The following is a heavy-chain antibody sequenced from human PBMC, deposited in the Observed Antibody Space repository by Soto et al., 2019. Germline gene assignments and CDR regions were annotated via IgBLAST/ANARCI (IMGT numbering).Heavy chain of an antibody. CDR2: IWYDGSNK. Sequence: QVQLVESGGGVVQPGRSLRLSCAASGFTFSSYGMHWVRQAPGKGLEWVAVIWYDGSNKYYADSVKGRFTISRDNSKNTLYLQMNSLRAEDTALYYCARAGIAAAGTSPFFDYWGQGTLVTVSS. CDR1: GFTFSSYG. V-gene: IGHV3-33*01. CDR3: ARAGIAAAGTSPFFDY. D-gene: IGHD6-13*01. J-gene: IGHJ4*02.